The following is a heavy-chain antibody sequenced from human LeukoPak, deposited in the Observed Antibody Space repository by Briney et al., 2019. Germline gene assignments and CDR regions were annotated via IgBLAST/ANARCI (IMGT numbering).Heavy chain of an antibody. V-gene: IGHV3-23*01. J-gene: IGHJ6*02. CDR3: ARRNAKDV. Sequence: SGGSLRLSCAASGFTFSSYAMSWVRQAPGKGLEWVSTISGSGGNTYYADSVKGRFTISRDNSKNTLSLQMNSLRAEDTAVYYCARRNAKDVWGQGTTVIVFS. D-gene: IGHD2-8*01. CDR2: ISGSGGNT. CDR1: GFTFSSYA.